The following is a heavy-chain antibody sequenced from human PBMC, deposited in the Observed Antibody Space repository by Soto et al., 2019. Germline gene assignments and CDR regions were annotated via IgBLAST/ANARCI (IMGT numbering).Heavy chain of an antibody. V-gene: IGHV3-30*18. D-gene: IGHD6-6*01. CDR2: ISYDGSNK. J-gene: IGHJ6*02. Sequence: QVQLVESGGGVVQPGRSLRLSCAASGFTFSSYGMHWVRQAPGRGLEWVAVISYDGSNKYYADSVKGRFTISRDNSKNTLYLQMNSLRAEDTAVYYCAQKGKLGYGMDVWGQGPTVTVSS. CDR1: GFTFSSYG. CDR3: AQKGKLGYGMDV.